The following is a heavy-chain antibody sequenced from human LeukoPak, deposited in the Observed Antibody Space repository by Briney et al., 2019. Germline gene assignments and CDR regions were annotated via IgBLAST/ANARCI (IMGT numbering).Heavy chain of an antibody. CDR2: IYSGGST. J-gene: IGHJ6*03. V-gene: IGHV3-53*01. D-gene: IGHD5-12*01. CDR1: GFTVSSNY. Sequence: GGSLRLSCAASGFTVSSNYMSWVRQAPGKGLEWVSVIYSGGSTYYADSVKGRFTISRDNSKNTLYLQMNGLRAEDTAVYYCARGRGYDLGYYYYYMDVWGKGTTVTISS. CDR3: ARGRGYDLGYYYYYMDV.